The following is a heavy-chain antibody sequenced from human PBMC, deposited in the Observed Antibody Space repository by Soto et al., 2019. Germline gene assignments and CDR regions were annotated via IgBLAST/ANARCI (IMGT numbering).Heavy chain of an antibody. D-gene: IGHD6-19*01. CDR2: IYHSGST. CDR1: GASINTNW. V-gene: IGHV4-4*02. CDR3: ARHIAVPTTRGFDY. Sequence: SETLSLTCAVSGASINTNWWSWVRQPPGKGLEWIGEIYHSGSTNYNPSLEGRATISIDKSKNQFSLKLSSVTAADTAVYYCARHIAVPTTRGFDYWGQGALVTVSS. J-gene: IGHJ4*02.